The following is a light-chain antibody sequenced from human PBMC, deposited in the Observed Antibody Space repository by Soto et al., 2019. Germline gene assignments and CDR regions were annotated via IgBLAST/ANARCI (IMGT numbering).Light chain of an antibody. CDR3: QQRSNWPPT. J-gene: IGKJ5*01. CDR1: QSVSSY. V-gene: IGKV3-11*01. Sequence: EIVLTQSPATLSLSPGERATLSCRASQSVSSYLAWYQQKPGQAPRLLIYGASNRATGIPARFSGSVSGTDFTLTISSLEPEDFAVYYCQQRSNWPPTFGQGTRLEIK. CDR2: GAS.